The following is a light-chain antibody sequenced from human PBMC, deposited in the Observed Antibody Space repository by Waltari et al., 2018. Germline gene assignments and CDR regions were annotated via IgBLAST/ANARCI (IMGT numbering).Light chain of an antibody. J-gene: IGKJ4*01. CDR1: LNVYYRSNNRNY. Sequence: DIVMTQSPDSLAVSLGATATLHCTSSLNVYYRSNNRNYLAWYQQKPSQPPKLVLYWASVREFGVPDRFSGSGSGTDFTLTISSLQAEDVAIYYCQQYYSSPVTFGGGTKVEIK. V-gene: IGKV4-1*01. CDR2: WAS. CDR3: QQYYSSPVT.